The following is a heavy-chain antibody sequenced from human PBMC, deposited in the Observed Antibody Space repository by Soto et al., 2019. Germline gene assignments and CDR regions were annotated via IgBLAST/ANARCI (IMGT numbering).Heavy chain of an antibody. CDR2: IRSGGNT. CDR1: GFTVSTDW. CDR3: VRENYYYGMDV. Sequence: EVPLVESGGGLVQPGGSLRLSCAASGFTVSTDWMYWVRQAPGKGLEWVSVIRSGGNTNYADSVEGRFTISRDNSKNTVYLQMNSLRAEDTAVYYCVRENYYYGMDVWGQGTTVSVSS. V-gene: IGHV3-66*01. J-gene: IGHJ6*02.